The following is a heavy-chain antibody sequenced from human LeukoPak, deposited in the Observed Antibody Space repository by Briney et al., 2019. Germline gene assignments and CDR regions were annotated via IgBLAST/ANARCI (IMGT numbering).Heavy chain of an antibody. CDR2: ISGSGGST. Sequence: PGGSLRLSCAASGFTFSSYAMSWVRQAPGKGLEWVSAISGSGGSTYYADSVKGRFTISRDNSKNTLYLQMNSLRAEDTAVYYCAKVRAIVVYYGMDVWGQGTTVTVSS. J-gene: IGHJ6*02. CDR1: GFTFSSYA. V-gene: IGHV3-23*01. D-gene: IGHD3-22*01. CDR3: AKVRAIVVYYGMDV.